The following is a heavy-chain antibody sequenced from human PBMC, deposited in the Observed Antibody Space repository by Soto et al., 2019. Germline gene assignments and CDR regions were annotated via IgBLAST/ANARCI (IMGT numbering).Heavy chain of an antibody. V-gene: IGHV3-49*03. CDR3: PRSSIAVADAFDI. Sequence: GGSLRLSCTASGFTFGDYAMSWFRQAPGKGVEWVGFIRSKAYGGTTEYASSVKGRFTISRDDSKSIAYLQMNSLKTEDTAVYYCPRSSIAVADAFDIWGQGTMVTV. CDR1: GFTFGDYA. D-gene: IGHD6-19*01. CDR2: IRSKAYGGTT. J-gene: IGHJ3*02.